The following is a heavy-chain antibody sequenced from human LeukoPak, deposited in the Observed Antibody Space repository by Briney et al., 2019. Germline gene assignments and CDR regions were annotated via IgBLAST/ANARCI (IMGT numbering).Heavy chain of an antibody. D-gene: IGHD3-3*01. CDR2: INPNSGGT. CDR3: AREEGYDFWRGYYPE. J-gene: IGHJ4*02. Sequence: ASVKVSCKASGYTFTGYDMHWVRQAPGQGLECMGWINPNSGGTNYAQKFQGRVTMTRDTSISTAYMELSRLRSDETAVYYSAREEGYDFWRGYYPEWGQGTLVTLSS. CDR1: GYTFTGYD. V-gene: IGHV1-2*02.